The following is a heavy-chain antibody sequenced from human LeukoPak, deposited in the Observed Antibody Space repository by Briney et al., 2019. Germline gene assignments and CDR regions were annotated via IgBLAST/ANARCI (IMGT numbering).Heavy chain of an antibody. CDR1: GFTFSSYA. D-gene: IGHD5-24*01. J-gene: IGHJ4*02. Sequence: PGGSLRLPCAASGFTFSSYAMNWVRQAPGKGLEWVSGISASGGSTNYADSVKGRFTISRDNSNNTLYLQMNSLRAEDTALYYCAKDARRDGYSFDYWGQGTLVTVSS. CDR3: AKDARRDGYSFDY. V-gene: IGHV3-23*01. CDR2: ISASGGST.